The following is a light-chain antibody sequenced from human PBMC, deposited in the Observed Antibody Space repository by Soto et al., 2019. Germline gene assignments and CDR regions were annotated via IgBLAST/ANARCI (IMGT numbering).Light chain of an antibody. CDR2: QDN. V-gene: IGLV3-1*01. CDR1: RLENKY. J-gene: IGLJ2*01. Sequence: SYELTQPPSVSVSPGQTASITCSGDRLENKYVCWYQQKPGQSPVLVMYQDNKRPSGIPERFSGSNSGNTATLTISGTQAMDEADFYCQAWDSSTLVVFGGGTKVTVL. CDR3: QAWDSSTLVV.